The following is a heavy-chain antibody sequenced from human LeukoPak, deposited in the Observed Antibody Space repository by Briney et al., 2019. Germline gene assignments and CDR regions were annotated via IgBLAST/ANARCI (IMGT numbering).Heavy chain of an antibody. CDR3: AKAGGGGDYGMDV. CDR2: IYSGGST. J-gene: IGHJ6*02. V-gene: IGHV3-53*05. D-gene: IGHD1-14*01. Sequence: GGSLRLSCAASGFTVSSNYMSWVRQAPGKGLEWVSVIYSGGSTYYADSVKGRFTISRDNSKNSLYLQMNSLRTEDTALYYCAKAGGGGDYGMDVWGQGTTVTVSS. CDR1: GFTVSSNY.